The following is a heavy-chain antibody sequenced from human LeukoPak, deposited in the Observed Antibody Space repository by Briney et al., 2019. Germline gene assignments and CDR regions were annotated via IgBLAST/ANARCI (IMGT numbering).Heavy chain of an antibody. CDR3: ARQKDGYYYYYGVDV. V-gene: IGHV3-11*03. CDR2: ISTSSSYT. Sequence: PGRSLRLSCAASGFTFSDYYMTWIRQAPGKGLEWVSHISTSSSYTNYADSVKGRFTTSRDNAKNSLYLQMNSLRAEDTAVYYCARQKDGYYYYYGVDVWGQGTTVTVSS. D-gene: IGHD5-24*01. J-gene: IGHJ6*02. CDR1: GFTFSDYY.